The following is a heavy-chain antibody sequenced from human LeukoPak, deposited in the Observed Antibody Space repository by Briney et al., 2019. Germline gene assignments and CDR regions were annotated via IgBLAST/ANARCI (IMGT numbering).Heavy chain of an antibody. CDR2: ISSSSSTI. J-gene: IGHJ4*02. CDR1: GFRFADYG. Sequence: PGGSLRLSCAASGFRFADYGVDWVRQTPGKGLEWVSYISSSSSTIYYADSVKGRFTISRDNAKNSLYLQMNSLRAEDTAVYYCARDKDYYGSGRPFWGQGTLVTVSS. D-gene: IGHD3-10*01. CDR3: ARDKDYYGSGRPF. V-gene: IGHV3-48*01.